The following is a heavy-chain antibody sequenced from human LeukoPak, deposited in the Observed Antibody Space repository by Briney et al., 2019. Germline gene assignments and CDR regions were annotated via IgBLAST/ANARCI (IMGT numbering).Heavy chain of an antibody. D-gene: IGHD3-22*01. V-gene: IGHV4-4*08. Sequence: RASETLSLTCTVSRGPISSYYWSWIRQPPGKGLEWVGYMSNSGKSDYNPSLKSRARISLDTSKNQISLNLTSVTAADTAVYYCARVTDSSGYLPRFNYWGQGILVTVSS. CDR3: ARVTDSSGYLPRFNY. J-gene: IGHJ4*02. CDR1: RGPISSYY. CDR2: MSNSGKS.